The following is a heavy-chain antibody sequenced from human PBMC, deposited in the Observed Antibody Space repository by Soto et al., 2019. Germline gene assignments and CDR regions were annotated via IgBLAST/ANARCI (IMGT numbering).Heavy chain of an antibody. Sequence: EVQLVESGGGLVKPGGSLRLSCAASGFTFSSYSMNWVRQAPGKGLEWVSSISSSSSYIYYADSVKGRFTISRDNAKSSLSLQMNSLRAEDTAVYYWASDRRFGELSAPYFDYWGQGTLVTVSS. J-gene: IGHJ4*02. CDR3: ASDRRFGELSAPYFDY. D-gene: IGHD3-10*01. V-gene: IGHV3-21*01. CDR1: GFTFSSYS. CDR2: ISSSSSYI.